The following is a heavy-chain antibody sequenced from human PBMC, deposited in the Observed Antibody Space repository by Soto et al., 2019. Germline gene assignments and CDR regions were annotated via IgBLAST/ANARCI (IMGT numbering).Heavy chain of an antibody. CDR1: GYTFNTYN. CDR3: ARLYSGSRLDY. D-gene: IGHD1-26*01. J-gene: IGHJ4*02. CDR2: INPSIGST. V-gene: IGHV1-46*02. Sequence: ASVKVSCKASGYTFNTYNMYWLLQAPGQGLEWMGVINPSIGSTNYAQKFQGRVIMTRDTSTSTVYMELSTLRSDDTAVYYCARLYSGSRLDYWGQGTLVTVS.